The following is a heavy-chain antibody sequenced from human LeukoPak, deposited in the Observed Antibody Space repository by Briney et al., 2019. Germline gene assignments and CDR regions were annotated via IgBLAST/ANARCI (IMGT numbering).Heavy chain of an antibody. CDR3: ASPNAFDI. J-gene: IGHJ3*02. CDR1: GFTFSSYG. Sequence: PGGSLRLSCAASGFTFSSYGMHWVRQAPGKGLEWVAVISYDGSNQYYADSVKGRFTISRDNCKNTLYLQMNSLRAEDTAVYYCASPNAFDIWGQGTMVTVSS. V-gene: IGHV3-30*03. CDR2: ISYDGSNQ.